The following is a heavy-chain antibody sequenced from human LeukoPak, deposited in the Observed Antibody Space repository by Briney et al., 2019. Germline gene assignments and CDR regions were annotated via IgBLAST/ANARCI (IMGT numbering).Heavy chain of an antibody. J-gene: IGHJ4*02. CDR2: IIPILGSA. CDR1: GGTFSSYA. D-gene: IGHD6-13*01. V-gene: IGHV1-69*11. CDR3: ATSSRTYSSTDY. Sequence: ASVKVSCKASGGTFSSYAISWVRQAPGQGLEWMGWIIPILGSANSAQSFQGRVTMTADESTSTAYMELSSLRSEDTAVYYCATSSRTYSSTDYWGQGTLVTVSS.